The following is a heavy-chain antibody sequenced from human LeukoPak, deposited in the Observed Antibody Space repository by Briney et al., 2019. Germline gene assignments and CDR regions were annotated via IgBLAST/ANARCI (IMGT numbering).Heavy chain of an antibody. D-gene: IGHD3-10*01. V-gene: IGHV3-30*02. J-gene: IGHJ4*02. CDR3: AKEPKLWFGELGIDY. CDR1: GFIFSSYG. CDR2: IRYDGSKK. Sequence: GGSLRLSCAASGFIFSSYGMHWVRQAPGKGLEWVAFIRYDGSKKYYADSVKGRFTISRDNSKNTLYLQMNSLRAEDTAVYYCAKEPKLWFGELGIDYWGQGTLVTVSS.